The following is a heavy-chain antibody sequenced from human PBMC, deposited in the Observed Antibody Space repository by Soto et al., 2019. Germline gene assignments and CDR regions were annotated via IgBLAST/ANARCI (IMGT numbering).Heavy chain of an antibody. CDR3: TTTKSYGPTDFDY. CDR1: GFTFSNAW. D-gene: IGHD5-18*01. Sequence: VQLVESGGGLVKPGGSLRLSCAASGFTFSNAWMSWVRQAPGKGLEWVGRIKSNTDGGTTDYAAPVKGRFTISRDDSKNTLYLQMNSLKTEDTAVYYCTTTKSYGPTDFDYWGQGTLVTVSS. CDR2: IKSNTDGGTT. J-gene: IGHJ4*02. V-gene: IGHV3-15*01.